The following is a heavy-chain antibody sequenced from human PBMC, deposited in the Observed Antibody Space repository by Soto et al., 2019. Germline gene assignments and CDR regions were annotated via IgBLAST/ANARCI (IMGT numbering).Heavy chain of an antibody. CDR3: ARLRWPSAFDI. V-gene: IGHV2-5*02. CDR2: IYWDDDK. J-gene: IGHJ3*02. Sequence: QITLKESGPTLVKPTQTLTLTCTFSGFSLSTSGVGVGWIRKPPGKALEWLALIYWDDDKRYSPSLKSRLTITKDTSKNQVVLTMTNMYPVDTATYYCARLRWPSAFDIWGQGTMVTVSS. CDR1: GFSLSTSGVG. D-gene: IGHD4-17*01.